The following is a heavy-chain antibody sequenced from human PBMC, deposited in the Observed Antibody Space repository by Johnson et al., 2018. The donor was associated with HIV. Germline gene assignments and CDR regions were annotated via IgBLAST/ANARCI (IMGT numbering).Heavy chain of an antibody. CDR3: AKDIFGGSGWHAFDI. J-gene: IGHJ3*02. D-gene: IGHD6-19*01. CDR1: GFIFDDYA. Sequence: EVQVVESGGGLVQPGRSLRLSCAASGFIFDDYAMHWVRQAPGRGLEWVSGISWNSGRIGYADSVKGLFTISRDNAKNSLYLQMHSLRPEDTALYYCAKDIFGGSGWHAFDIWGQGTVVSVSS. V-gene: IGHV3-9*01. CDR2: ISWNSGRI.